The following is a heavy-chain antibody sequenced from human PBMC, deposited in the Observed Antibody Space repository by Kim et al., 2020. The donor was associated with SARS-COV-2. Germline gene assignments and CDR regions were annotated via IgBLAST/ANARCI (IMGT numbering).Heavy chain of an antibody. Sequence: GGSTYYADSVKGRFTISRHNSKNTLYLQMNSLGPEDTAVYYCARDAFGMDVWGQGTTVTVSS. D-gene: IGHD3-16*01. J-gene: IGHJ6*02. V-gene: IGHV3-53*04. CDR2: GGST. CDR3: ARDAFGMDV.